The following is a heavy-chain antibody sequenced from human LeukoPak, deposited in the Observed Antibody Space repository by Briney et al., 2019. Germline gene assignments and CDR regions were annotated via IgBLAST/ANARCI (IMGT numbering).Heavy chain of an antibody. J-gene: IGHJ3*02. D-gene: IGHD3-22*01. V-gene: IGHV3-30*02. CDR3: ARGYYDSSGAFDI. CDR1: GFTFSSYG. CDR2: IRYDGSNK. Sequence: GGSLRLSCAASGFTFSSYGIHWVRQAPGKGLEWVAFIRYDGSNKYYADSVKGRFTISRDNAKNSLYLQMNSLRAEDTAVYYCARGYYDSSGAFDIWGQGTMVTVSS.